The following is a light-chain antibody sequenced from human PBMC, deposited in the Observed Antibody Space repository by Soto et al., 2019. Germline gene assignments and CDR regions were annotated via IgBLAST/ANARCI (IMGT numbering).Light chain of an antibody. Sequence: QSVLTQLPSVSGAPGQRVTISCTGSSSNIGAGYEAHGYQQVPGTAHKLLIYENNNRPSRVPDRFSGSKSGTSASLAITGLEAEDEAEYYCQSYDSSLSGYVFGTGTKPTVL. CDR1: SSNIGAGYE. CDR3: QSYDSSLSGYV. CDR2: ENN. V-gene: IGLV1-40*01. J-gene: IGLJ1*01.